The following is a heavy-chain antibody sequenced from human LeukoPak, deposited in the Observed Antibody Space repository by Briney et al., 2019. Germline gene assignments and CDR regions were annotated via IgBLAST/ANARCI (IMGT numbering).Heavy chain of an antibody. D-gene: IGHD1-26*01. CDR1: GYTFTSYD. CDR3: ARGRSYSLDY. Sequence: ASVKVSCKASGYTFTSYDINWVRQATGQGLEWMGWMNPNSGNTGYAPKFQGRVTITRNTSISTAYMELSSLRSEDTAVYYCARGRSYSLDYWGQGTLVTVSS. J-gene: IGHJ4*02. V-gene: IGHV1-8*03. CDR2: MNPNSGNT.